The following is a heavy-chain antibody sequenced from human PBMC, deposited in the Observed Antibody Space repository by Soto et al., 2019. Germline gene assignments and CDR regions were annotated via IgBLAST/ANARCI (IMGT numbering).Heavy chain of an antibody. CDR3: VRGWGATDATFDY. V-gene: IGHV1-46*03. J-gene: IGHJ4*02. Sequence: GASVKVSCKASGYTFTIYYMHWVRQAPGQGLEWMGMINPSGRSTNYAQNFQGRVTVTRDTSTSTVYMELSSLRSNGTAVYYCVRGWGATDATFDYWGQGTVVTVSS. CDR2: INPSGRST. CDR1: GYTFTIYY. D-gene: IGHD1-26*01.